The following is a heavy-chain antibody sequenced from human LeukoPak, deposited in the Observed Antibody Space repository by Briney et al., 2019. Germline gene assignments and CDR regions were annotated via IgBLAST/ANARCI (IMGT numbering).Heavy chain of an antibody. Sequence: GGSLRLSCATSGFTFSASAMYWVRLTSGKGLEWVGRIRSKANNYATSYGASVKGRFTMYRDDSKTTAYLQMNDLKTEDTAVYYCTTAGFSSSYFALNYWGQGTLVTVSS. CDR1: GFTFSASA. J-gene: IGHJ4*02. CDR3: TTAGFSSSYFALNY. CDR2: IRSKANNYAT. D-gene: IGHD6-13*01. V-gene: IGHV3-73*01.